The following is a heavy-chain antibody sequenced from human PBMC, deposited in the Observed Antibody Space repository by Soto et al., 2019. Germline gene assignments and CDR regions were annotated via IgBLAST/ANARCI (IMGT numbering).Heavy chain of an antibody. CDR3: AKEDTSSGSLDY. J-gene: IGHJ4*02. CDR2: ISDSGATT. CDR1: GFPFGYNA. D-gene: IGHD6-19*01. V-gene: IGHV3-23*01. Sequence: SLRLSCSASGFPFGYNAMSWVRQAPGKGLEWVSGISDSGATTYYADSVRGRFTISRDSSKNTLYLQMKSLRAEDSASYYCAKEDTSSGSLDYWGQGALVTVSS.